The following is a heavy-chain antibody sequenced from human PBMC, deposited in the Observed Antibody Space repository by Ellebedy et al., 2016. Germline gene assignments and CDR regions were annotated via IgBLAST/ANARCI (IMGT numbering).Heavy chain of an antibody. V-gene: IGHV4-4*07. J-gene: IGHJ3*02. CDR3: AREHRYYDILTGYYENAFDI. D-gene: IGHD3-9*01. CDR2: IYTSGST. CDR1: GGSISSYY. Sequence: GSLRLXCTVSGGSISSYYWSWIRQPAGKGLEWIGRIYTSGSTNYNPSLKSRVTISVDTSKNQFSLKLSSVTAADTAAYYCAREHRYYDILTGYYENAFDIWGQGTMVTVSS.